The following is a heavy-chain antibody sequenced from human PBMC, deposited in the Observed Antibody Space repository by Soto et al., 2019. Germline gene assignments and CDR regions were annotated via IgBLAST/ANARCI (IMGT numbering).Heavy chain of an antibody. V-gene: IGHV4-39*01. CDR1: GGSISSSSYY. D-gene: IGHD6-19*01. J-gene: IGHJ4*02. Sequence: PSETLSLTCTVSGGSISSSSYYWGWIRQPPGKGLEWIGSIYYSGSTYYNPSLKSRVTISVDTSKNQFSLKLSSVTAADTAVYYCASLIAVAGRVDYWGQGTLVTVSS. CDR3: ASLIAVAGRVDY. CDR2: IYYSGST.